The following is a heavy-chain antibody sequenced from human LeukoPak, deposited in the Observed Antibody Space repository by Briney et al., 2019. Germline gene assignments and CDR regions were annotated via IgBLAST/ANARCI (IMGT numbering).Heavy chain of an antibody. CDR1: GYSISSGYY. V-gene: IGHV4-38-2*01. D-gene: IGHD2-21*01. J-gene: IGHJ4*02. CDR3: ARVPNGGVVMATPELYFDY. CDR2: IYHSGST. Sequence: SETLSLTCAVSGYSISSGYYWGWIRQPPGKGLEWIGSIYHSGSTHYNPSLKSRVTISVDTSKNQFSLKQSSVTAADTAVYYCARVPNGGVVMATPELYFDYWGQGTLVTVSS.